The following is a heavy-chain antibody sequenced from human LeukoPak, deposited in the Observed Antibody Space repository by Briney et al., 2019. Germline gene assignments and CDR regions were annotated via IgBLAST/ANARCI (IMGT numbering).Heavy chain of an antibody. Sequence: ESLKISCKGAGYSFNGYWIGWVRQMPGKGVEWMGIIYPGDSDTRYSPSFQGQVSISADKSISTAYLQWSSLKASDTAMYYCARIDRYSGYDYDYWGQGTLVTVSS. V-gene: IGHV5-51*01. J-gene: IGHJ4*02. D-gene: IGHD5-12*01. CDR2: IYPGDSDT. CDR1: GYSFNGYW. CDR3: ARIDRYSGYDYDY.